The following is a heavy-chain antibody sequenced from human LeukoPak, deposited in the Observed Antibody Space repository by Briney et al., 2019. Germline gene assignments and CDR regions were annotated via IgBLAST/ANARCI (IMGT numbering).Heavy chain of an antibody. J-gene: IGHJ3*02. CDR1: GGSISSYY. Sequence: SETLSLTCTLSGGSISSYYWSWIRQPPRTGREWIGYIYYSGSTNYNPSLKSRVTISVDTSKNQFSLKLSSVTAADTAVYYCARERSGWPRGAFDIWGQGTMVTVSS. V-gene: IGHV4-59*01. CDR3: ARERSGWPRGAFDI. CDR2: IYYSGST. D-gene: IGHD6-19*01.